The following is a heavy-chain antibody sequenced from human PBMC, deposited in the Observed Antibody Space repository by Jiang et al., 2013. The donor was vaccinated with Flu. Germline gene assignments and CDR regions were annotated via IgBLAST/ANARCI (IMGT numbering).Heavy chain of an antibody. V-gene: IGHV4-59*01. CDR3: AREDYGDYLYYFDY. Sequence: ISSYYWSWIRQPPGKGLEWIGYIYYSGSTNYNPSLKSRVTISVDTSKNQFSLKLSSVTAADTAVYYCAREDYGDYLYYFDYWGQGTLVTVSS. J-gene: IGHJ4*02. CDR1: ISSYY. D-gene: IGHD4-17*01. CDR2: IYYSGST.